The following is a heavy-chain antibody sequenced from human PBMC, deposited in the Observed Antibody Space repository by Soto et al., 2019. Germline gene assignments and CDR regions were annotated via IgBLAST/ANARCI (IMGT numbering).Heavy chain of an antibody. J-gene: IGHJ4*02. Sequence: SETLSLTSTVSGGSISSYFWSWIRQPPGKGLEWIGYIYYSGSTNYNPSLKSRVTISVDTSKNQFSLKLSSVTAADTAVYYCARSDGRYWGQGTLVTVSS. CDR3: ARSDGRY. CDR2: IYYSGST. CDR1: GGSISSYF. V-gene: IGHV4-59*01.